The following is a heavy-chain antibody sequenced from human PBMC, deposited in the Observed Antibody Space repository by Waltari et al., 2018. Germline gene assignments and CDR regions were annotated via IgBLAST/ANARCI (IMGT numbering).Heavy chain of an antibody. CDR1: GGSFSGYY. CDR2: VHHSGGP. D-gene: IGHD7-27*01. V-gene: IGHV4-34*01. Sequence: QVQLQQWGAGLLEPSETLSLTCAVYGGSFSGYYWAWLRPSPGKGPQFIGEVHHSGGPNYNPSLESRVTISLDMSKNQFSLKLTSVTAADTGIYFCARGETGNFYFDDWGQGSQVTVSS. CDR3: ARGETGNFYFDD. J-gene: IGHJ4*02.